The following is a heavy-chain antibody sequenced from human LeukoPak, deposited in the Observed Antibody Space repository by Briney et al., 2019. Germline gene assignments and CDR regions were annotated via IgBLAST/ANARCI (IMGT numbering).Heavy chain of an antibody. J-gene: IGHJ3*02. D-gene: IGHD5-24*01. CDR3: ARTRDGYNWEAFDI. Sequence: PSETLSLTCTVSGGSISSYYWSWIRQPPGKGLEWIGYIYYSGSTNYNPSLKSRVTISVDTSKNQFSLKLSSVTAADTAVYYCARTRDGYNWEAFDIWGQGTMVTVSS. CDR2: IYYSGST. V-gene: IGHV4-59*08. CDR1: GGSISSYY.